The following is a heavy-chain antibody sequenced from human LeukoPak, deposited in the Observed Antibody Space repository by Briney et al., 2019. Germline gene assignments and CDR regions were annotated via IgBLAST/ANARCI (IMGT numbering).Heavy chain of an antibody. J-gene: IGHJ4*02. V-gene: IGHV4-59*12. Sequence: SETLSLTCTVSGGSISSYYWSWIRQPPGKGLEWIGYIYYSGSTYYNPSLKSRVTISVDTSKNQFSLKLSSVTAADTAVYYCARSTRTNYYYDSSPWYWGQGTLVTVSS. CDR2: IYYSGST. CDR3: ARSTRTNYYYDSSPWY. CDR1: GGSISSYY. D-gene: IGHD3-22*01.